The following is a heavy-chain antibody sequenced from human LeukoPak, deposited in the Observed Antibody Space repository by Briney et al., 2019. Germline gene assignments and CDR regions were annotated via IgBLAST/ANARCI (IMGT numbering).Heavy chain of an antibody. CDR2: INPNSGDT. Sequence: ASVKVSCKASGFTFTDYYMHWVRQAPGQGLEWMGWINPNSGDTNSAQKFQNRVTMTRDTSISTAYMELSRLRSDDTAVYYCARAGNSGSLDYWGQGTLVTVSS. CDR3: ARAGNSGSLDY. D-gene: IGHD1-26*01. V-gene: IGHV1-2*02. CDR1: GFTFTDYY. J-gene: IGHJ4*02.